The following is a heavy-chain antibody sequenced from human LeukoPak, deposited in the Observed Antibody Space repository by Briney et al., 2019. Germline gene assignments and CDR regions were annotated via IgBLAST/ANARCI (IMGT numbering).Heavy chain of an antibody. D-gene: IGHD1-26*01. CDR3: ARDSGSYSDDAFDI. Sequence: ASVKVSCKASGYTFTGYYMHWVRQATGQGLEWMGWMNPNSGNTGYAQKFQGRVTMTRNTAVSTAYMELSSLRSEDTAVYYCARDSGSYSDDAFDIWGQGTMVTVSS. CDR2: MNPNSGNT. J-gene: IGHJ3*02. V-gene: IGHV1-8*02. CDR1: GYTFTGYY.